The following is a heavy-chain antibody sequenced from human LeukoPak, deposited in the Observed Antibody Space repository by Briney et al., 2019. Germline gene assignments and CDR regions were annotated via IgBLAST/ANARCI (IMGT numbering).Heavy chain of an antibody. CDR1: GYSFTGYF. CDR2: INPNSGDT. Sequence: ASVKVSCKTSGYSFTGYFMHWVRQAPGQGLEWMGWINPNSGDTKYAQKFQGRVTMTRDTSITTAYMELSRLRSDGTAVYYCARDLDYYGSGSFFNIWGQGTMVTVSS. CDR3: ARDLDYYGSGSFFNI. D-gene: IGHD3-10*01. V-gene: IGHV1-2*02. J-gene: IGHJ3*02.